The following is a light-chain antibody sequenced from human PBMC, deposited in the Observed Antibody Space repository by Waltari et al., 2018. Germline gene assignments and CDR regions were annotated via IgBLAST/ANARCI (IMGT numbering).Light chain of an antibody. CDR3: QQYYSYFT. V-gene: IGKV1-5*01. CDR1: QRIGSL. Sequence: DIQMTQSPSTLSASVGDRVTITCRASQRIGSLLAWYQQKPGKAPKLLIYDASSLESGVPSRVSGSGSGTEFTLTINSLQPDDFATYSCQQYYSYFTFGGGAKVEIK. CDR2: DAS. J-gene: IGKJ4*01.